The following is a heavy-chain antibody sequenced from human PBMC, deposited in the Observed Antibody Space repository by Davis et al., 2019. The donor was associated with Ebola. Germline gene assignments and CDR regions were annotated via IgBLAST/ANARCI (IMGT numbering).Heavy chain of an antibody. V-gene: IGHV1-46*01. CDR3: AREGGRYYDSSGYVFDI. CDR1: GYRFTSYY. Sequence: ASVKVSCKASGYRFTSYYMHWVRQAPGQGLEWMGIINPITGGTSYAQNFQVRVNMTWDTSTSTVYMELSSLSSEDTAVYYCAREGGRYYDSSGYVFDIWGQGTMVKVSS. D-gene: IGHD3-22*01. CDR2: INPITGGT. J-gene: IGHJ3*02.